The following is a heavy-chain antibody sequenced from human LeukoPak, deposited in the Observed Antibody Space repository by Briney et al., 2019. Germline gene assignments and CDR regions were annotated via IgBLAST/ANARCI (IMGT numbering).Heavy chain of an antibody. Sequence: SVRVSCKASGGTFSTYGISWVRQAPGQGLEWMGKIIPRLSTSNYAQKFQGRVTITTDESTSTAYMELSSLRSEDTAVYYCARDPHSGYDRLFDAFDIWGQGTMVTVSS. J-gene: IGHJ3*02. CDR1: GGTFSTYG. CDR2: IIPRLSTS. CDR3: ARDPHSGYDRLFDAFDI. D-gene: IGHD5-12*01. V-gene: IGHV1-69*11.